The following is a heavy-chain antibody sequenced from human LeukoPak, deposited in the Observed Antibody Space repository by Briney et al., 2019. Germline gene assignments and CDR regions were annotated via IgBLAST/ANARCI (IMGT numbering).Heavy chain of an antibody. V-gene: IGHV1-2*02. Sequence: GASVKVSCKASGYTFTGYYMHWVRQAPGQGLEWMGRINPNSGGTNYAQKFQGRVTMTRDTSISTAYMELSRLRSDDTAVYYCASPYYDSSGYSPLNYWGQGTLVTVSS. CDR1: GYTFTGYY. CDR2: INPNSGGT. D-gene: IGHD3-22*01. J-gene: IGHJ4*02. CDR3: ASPYYDSSGYSPLNY.